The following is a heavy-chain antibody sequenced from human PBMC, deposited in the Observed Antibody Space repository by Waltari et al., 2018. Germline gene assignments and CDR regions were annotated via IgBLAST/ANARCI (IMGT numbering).Heavy chain of an antibody. Sequence: QINLKESGPTLVKPTQNLTLTCTFSGFSLSTSGVGVGWIRRPPGQALEWLALIYWNDDKRYSPSLKSRLTITKDTSKNQVVLTMTNMVPVDTATYDCAHSINMDSSGYYEAFDIWGQGTMVTVSS. CDR1: GFSLSTSGVG. V-gene: IGHV2-5*01. J-gene: IGHJ3*02. D-gene: IGHD3-22*01. CDR3: AHSINMDSSGYYEAFDI. CDR2: IYWNDDK.